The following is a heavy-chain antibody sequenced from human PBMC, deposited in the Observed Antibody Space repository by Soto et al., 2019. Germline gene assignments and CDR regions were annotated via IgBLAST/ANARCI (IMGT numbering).Heavy chain of an antibody. CDR1: GGSISSYY. J-gene: IGHJ4*02. D-gene: IGHD6-25*01. V-gene: IGHV4-59*01. CDR2: IYYSGST. CDR3: ARRARLYYFDS. Sequence: SETLSLTCTVSGGSISSYYWSWIRQPPGKGLEWIGYIYYSGSTNYNPSLKSRVTISVDTSKNQFSLKLSSVTAADTAVYYCARRARLYYFDSWGQGTLVTVSS.